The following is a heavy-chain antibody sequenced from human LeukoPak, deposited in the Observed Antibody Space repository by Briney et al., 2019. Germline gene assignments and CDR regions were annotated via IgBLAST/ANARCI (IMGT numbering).Heavy chain of an antibody. V-gene: IGHV1-2*02. D-gene: IGHD2-15*01. CDR3: GRRRIDCSDTGCYVDY. CDR2: MNPNRGDT. CDR1: GYTFIGYY. J-gene: IGHJ4*02. Sequence: ASVTVSCKASGYTFIGYYIHWMRQAPGQGLEWMGWMNPNRGDTSYAQKFQGRVTMTRDTPINTAYMELSGLTSDDTAVYYCGRRRIDCSDTGCYVDYWGQGTLVTVSS.